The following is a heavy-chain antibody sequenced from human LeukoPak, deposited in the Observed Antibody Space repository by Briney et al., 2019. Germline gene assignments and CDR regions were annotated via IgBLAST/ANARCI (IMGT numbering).Heavy chain of an antibody. CDR2: ISSSSSYI. CDR3: ARDALGYCSSTSCFNYYYYYMDV. D-gene: IGHD2-2*01. J-gene: IGHJ6*03. CDR1: GFTFSSYS. V-gene: IGHV3-21*01. Sequence: GGSLRLSCAASGFTFSSYSMNWVRQAPGKGLEWVSSISSSSSYIYYADSVKGRFTISRDNAKNSLYLQMNSLRAEDTAVYYCARDALGYCSSTSCFNYYYYYMDVWGKGTTVTVS.